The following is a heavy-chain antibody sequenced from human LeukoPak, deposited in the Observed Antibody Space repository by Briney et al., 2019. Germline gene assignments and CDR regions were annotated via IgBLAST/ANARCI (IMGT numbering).Heavy chain of an antibody. CDR2: IYYSGST. D-gene: IGHD4-11*01. J-gene: IGHJ4*02. Sequence: SETLSLTCSVSGGSISSSNYYWGWIRQSPGKGLEWRGSIYYSGSTYYNPSLKSRLTISVDTSKNPSSLKLSSVTDADTAVYYCVRQKITTSDYWGQGNMVTVSS. CDR3: VRQKITTSDY. V-gene: IGHV4-39*01. CDR1: GGSISSSNYY.